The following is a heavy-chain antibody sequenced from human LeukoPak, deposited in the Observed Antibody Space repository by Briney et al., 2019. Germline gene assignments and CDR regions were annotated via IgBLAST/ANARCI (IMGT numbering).Heavy chain of an antibody. CDR1: GFPFDLYT. Sequence: GGSLRLSCAASGFPFDLYTMHWARDAPGEGLEWVSFISWDGGSTYYADSVKGRFTISRDNSKNSLYLQMNSLRTEDTALYYCAKDLGPRGNDAFDIWGQGTMVTVSS. CDR3: AKDLGPRGNDAFDI. D-gene: IGHD3-16*01. J-gene: IGHJ3*02. V-gene: IGHV3-43*01. CDR2: ISWDGGST.